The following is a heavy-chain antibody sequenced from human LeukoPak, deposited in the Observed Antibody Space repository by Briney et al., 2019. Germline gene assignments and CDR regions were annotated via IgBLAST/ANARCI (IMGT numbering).Heavy chain of an antibody. J-gene: IGHJ4*02. D-gene: IGHD5-12*01. Sequence: GGSLRLSCAASGFTFNTYAMSWVRQAPGKGLEWVSSIGGGVGTYYPDSLKARFTISRDNSKNTLYPQMNSLRAADTAVYYCAKGNSGYNSGYYYHFFDYWGQGTLVTVSS. V-gene: IGHV3-23*01. CDR3: AKGNSGYNSGYYYHFFDY. CDR2: IGGGVGT. CDR1: GFTFNTYA.